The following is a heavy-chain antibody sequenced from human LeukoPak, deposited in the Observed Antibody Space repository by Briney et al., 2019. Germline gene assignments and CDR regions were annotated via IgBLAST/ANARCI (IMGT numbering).Heavy chain of an antibody. CDR3: ARDYQGGYGDKTVDY. D-gene: IGHD5-18*01. CDR1: GFTFSNAW. V-gene: IGHV4-4*02. J-gene: IGHJ4*02. Sequence: GSLRLSCAASGFTFSNAWMSWVRQAPGKGLEWIGSIYYSGSTYYNPSLKSRVTISVDTSKNQFSLKLSSVTAADTAVYYCARDYQGGYGDKTVDYWGQGTLVTVSS. CDR2: IYYSGST.